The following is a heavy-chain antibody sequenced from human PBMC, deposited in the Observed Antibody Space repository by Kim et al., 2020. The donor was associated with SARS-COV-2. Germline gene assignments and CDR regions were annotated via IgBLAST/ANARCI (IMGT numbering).Heavy chain of an antibody. CDR2: IYYDGSA. CDR3: VRIRIESSGWLPFDY. CDR1: GGSISSSSYH. Sequence: SETLSLTCIVSGGSISSSSYHWGWIRQPPGKTLEWIGNIYYDGSAYYNPSLNSRGTISVDTSTNQLSLKLTSVDAADPAVYYCVRIRIESSGWLPFDYWGQGTLVTVSS. D-gene: IGHD6-19*01. J-gene: IGHJ4*02. V-gene: IGHV4-39*01.